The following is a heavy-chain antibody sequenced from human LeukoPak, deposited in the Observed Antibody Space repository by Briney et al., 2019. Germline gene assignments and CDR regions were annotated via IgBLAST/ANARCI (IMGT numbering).Heavy chain of an antibody. Sequence: SETLSLTCTVSGGSISSGGYYWSWIRQHPGKGLEWIGNVFSSGSAYHNPSLKSRVSLAIDTSKNQFSLRLSSVTAADTAVYYCARARTHYSDSSGLNWFDPWGQGTLVTVSS. D-gene: IGHD3-22*01. CDR2: VFSSGSA. CDR1: GGSISSGGYY. CDR3: ARARTHYSDSSGLNWFDP. J-gene: IGHJ5*02. V-gene: IGHV4-31*03.